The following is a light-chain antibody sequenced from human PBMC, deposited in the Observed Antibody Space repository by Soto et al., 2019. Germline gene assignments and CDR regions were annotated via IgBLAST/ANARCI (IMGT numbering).Light chain of an antibody. V-gene: IGLV2-14*01. CDR3: SSYSGTSTPVV. CDR1: SSDIGGYSY. Sequence: QSALTQPASVSGSPGQSITISCTGTSSDIGGYSYVSWYQQHPGKAPKLIIYEVSNRPSGVSNRFSGSKSGNTAYLTISGLQAEDESDYSCSSYSGTSTPVVFGGGTKVTVL. J-gene: IGLJ2*01. CDR2: EVS.